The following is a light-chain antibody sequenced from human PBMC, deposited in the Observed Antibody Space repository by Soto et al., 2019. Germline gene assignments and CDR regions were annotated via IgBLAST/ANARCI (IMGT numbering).Light chain of an antibody. Sequence: DIQMTQSPYTLSASVGDRVTITCRASQSISSWLAWYQQKPGKAPNLLIYDASSLEGGVPSRFSGSGSGTEFTLTISSLQPDDFATYYCQQYNSYSVTFGGGTKVEIK. CDR1: QSISSW. J-gene: IGKJ4*01. V-gene: IGKV1-5*01. CDR2: DAS. CDR3: QQYNSYSVT.